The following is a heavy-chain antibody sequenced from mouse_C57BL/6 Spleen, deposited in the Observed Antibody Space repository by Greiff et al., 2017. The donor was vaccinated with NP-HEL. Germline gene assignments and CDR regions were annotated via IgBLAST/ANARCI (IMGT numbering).Heavy chain of an antibody. Sequence: VKLMESGPELVKPGASVKISCKASGYAFSSSWMNWVKQRPGKGLEWIGRIYPGDGDTNYNGKFKGKATLPAYKSSSNAYMQLSSLTSEDSAVYFCARVKGSHSSMDYWGQGTSVTVSS. CDR2: IYPGDGDT. D-gene: IGHD1-1*02. V-gene: IGHV1-82*01. CDR3: ARVKGSHSSMDY. J-gene: IGHJ4*01. CDR1: GYAFSSSW.